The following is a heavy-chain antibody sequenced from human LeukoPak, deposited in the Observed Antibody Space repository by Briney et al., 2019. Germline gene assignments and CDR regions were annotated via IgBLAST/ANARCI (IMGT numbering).Heavy chain of an antibody. CDR3: AKTWFGDLEIRFDP. V-gene: IGHV3-23*01. CDR2: IGADGVTT. CDR1: GFTFTSFP. Sequence: PGGSLRLSCAATGFTFTSFPMSSIRRAPGKGLEYLSLIGADGVTTYYADSVKGRFTISRDNSNNTLYLQMNSLRAGDTAVYYCAKTWFGDLEIRFDPWGQGTLVTVSS. J-gene: IGHJ5*02. D-gene: IGHD3-10*01.